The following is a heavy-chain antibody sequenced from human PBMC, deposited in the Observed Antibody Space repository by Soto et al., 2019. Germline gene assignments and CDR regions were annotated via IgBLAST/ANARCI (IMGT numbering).Heavy chain of an antibody. D-gene: IGHD1-26*01. CDR1: GYTFTSYG. CDR2: ISAYNGNT. V-gene: IGHV1-18*01. CDR3: ARDRVGATQADY. Sequence: QVQLVQSGAEVKKPGASVTVSCKASGYTFTSYGISWVRQAPGQGLEWMGWISAYNGNTNYAQKLQGRVTMTTDTSTSTDYMELRSLRSDETDVYYCARDRVGATQADYWGQGTLVTVSS. J-gene: IGHJ4*02.